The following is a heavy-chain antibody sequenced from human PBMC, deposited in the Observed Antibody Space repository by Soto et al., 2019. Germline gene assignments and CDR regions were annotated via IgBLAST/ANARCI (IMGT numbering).Heavy chain of an antibody. CDR3: ARGPYSSGWYVVDY. D-gene: IGHD6-19*01. J-gene: IGHJ4*02. Sequence: QVQLQESGPGLVKPSETLSLTCTVSGASISAYAWSWIRQPAGKGLEWIGRLYSSGNTNYNPSFKSRLTMSADTSKNHFSLKLSSVTAADTAVYYCARGPYSSGWYVVDYWGQGTLVTVSS. CDR2: LYSSGNT. CDR1: GASISAYA. V-gene: IGHV4-4*07.